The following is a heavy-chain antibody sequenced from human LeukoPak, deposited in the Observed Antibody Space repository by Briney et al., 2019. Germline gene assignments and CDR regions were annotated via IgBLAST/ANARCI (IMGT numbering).Heavy chain of an antibody. V-gene: IGHV4-59*08. CDR2: IYDSGST. Sequence: TSETLSLACTVSGGSISSDYWSWIRQPPGKGLECIGYIYDSGSTKYNPSLKSRVIISVDTSKNQFSLKLSSVTAADTAVYYCARLESGVLGDPYYYDSSGYYYRGYFDYWGQGTLVTVSS. CDR3: ARLESGVLGDPYYYDSSGYYYRGYFDY. J-gene: IGHJ4*02. D-gene: IGHD3-22*01. CDR1: GGSISSDY.